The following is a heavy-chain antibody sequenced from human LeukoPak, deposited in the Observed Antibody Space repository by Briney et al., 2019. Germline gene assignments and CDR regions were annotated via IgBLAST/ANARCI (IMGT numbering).Heavy chain of an antibody. CDR3: ARESSIAARRDGMDV. Sequence: ASVKVSCKASGYTFTSYGISWVRQAPGQGLEWMGIINPSGGSTSYAQKFQGRVTMTRDTSTSTVYMELSSLRSEDTAVYYCARESSIAARRDGMDVWGQGTTVTVSS. D-gene: IGHD6-6*01. V-gene: IGHV1-46*01. CDR2: INPSGGST. J-gene: IGHJ6*02. CDR1: GYTFTSYG.